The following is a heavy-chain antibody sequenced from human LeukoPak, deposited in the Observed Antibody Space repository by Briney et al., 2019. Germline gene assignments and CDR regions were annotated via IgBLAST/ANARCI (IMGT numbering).Heavy chain of an antibody. V-gene: IGHV3-23*01. CDR3: ARPPRGWELPYSFDY. CDR1: GFTFSSYA. CDR2: ISGSGGST. D-gene: IGHD1-26*01. Sequence: GGSLRLSCAASGFTFSSYAMSWVRQAPGKGLEWVSAISGSGGSTYYADSVKGRFTISRDNAKNSLYLQMNSLRAEDTAVYYCARPPRGWELPYSFDYWGQGTLVTVSS. J-gene: IGHJ4*02.